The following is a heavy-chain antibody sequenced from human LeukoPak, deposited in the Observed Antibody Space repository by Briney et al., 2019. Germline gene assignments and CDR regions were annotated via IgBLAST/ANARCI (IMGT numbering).Heavy chain of an antibody. CDR1: GGSFSGYY. CDR2: INHSGST. J-gene: IGHJ4*02. V-gene: IGHV4-34*01. D-gene: IGHD2-21*02. Sequence: SETLSLTCAVYGGSFSGYYWSWIRQPPGKGLESIGEINHSGSTNYNPSLKSRVTISVDTSKNQFSLKLSSVTAADTAVYYCARGYQEYCGGDCYSQFDYWGQGTLVTVSS. CDR3: ARGYQEYCGGDCYSQFDY.